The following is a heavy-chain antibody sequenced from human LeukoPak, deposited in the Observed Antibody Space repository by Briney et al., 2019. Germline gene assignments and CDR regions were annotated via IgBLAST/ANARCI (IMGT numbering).Heavy chain of an antibody. CDR1: GGSISSYY. CDR2: IYYSGST. D-gene: IGHD5-18*01. CDR3: ARLPGGYSYGYGFDY. Sequence: SETLSLTCAVSGGSISSYYWSWIRQPPGKGLEWIGYIYYSGSTNYNPSLKSRVTISVDTSKNQFSLKLSSVTAADTAVYYCARLPGGYSYGYGFDYWGQGTLVTVSS. V-gene: IGHV4-59*12. J-gene: IGHJ4*02.